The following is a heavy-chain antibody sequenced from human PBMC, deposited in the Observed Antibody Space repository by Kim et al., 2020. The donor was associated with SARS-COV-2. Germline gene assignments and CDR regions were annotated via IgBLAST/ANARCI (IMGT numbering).Heavy chain of an antibody. CDR3: ARGGEAFDY. Sequence: NPNYAQKIQGSITMTTDPSTSTAYMELRSLRSDDTAVYYCARGGEAFDYWGQGTLVTVSS. CDR2: NP. D-gene: IGHD2-21*01. V-gene: IGHV1-18*01. J-gene: IGHJ4*02.